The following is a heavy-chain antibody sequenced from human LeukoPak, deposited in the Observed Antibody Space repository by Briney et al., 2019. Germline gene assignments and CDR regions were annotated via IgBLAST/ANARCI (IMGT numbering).Heavy chain of an antibody. CDR1: GFTFSTYR. CDR2: IKQDGSEK. Sequence: HPGGSLRLSCAASGFTFSTYRMSWVRQAPGKGLEWVANIKQDGSEKHYVDSVKGRFTISRDNAKNSLYLQMNSLRAEDTALYYCAKDLLPSMVRGVSLDYWGQGTLVTVSS. J-gene: IGHJ4*02. D-gene: IGHD3-10*01. V-gene: IGHV3-7*03. CDR3: AKDLLPSMVRGVSLDY.